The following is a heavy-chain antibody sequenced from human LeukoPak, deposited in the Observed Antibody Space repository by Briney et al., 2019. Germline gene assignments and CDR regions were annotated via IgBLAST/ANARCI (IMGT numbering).Heavy chain of an antibody. J-gene: IGHJ4*02. CDR3: ARESTVRGVITFDY. V-gene: IGHV1-18*01. CDR2: ISAYNGNT. CDR1: GYTFTSYG. D-gene: IGHD3-10*01. Sequence: ASVKVSCKASGYTFTSYGISWVRQAPGQGLEWMGWISAYNGNTNYAQKLQGRVTMTTDTSTSTAYMELRSLRSDDTAVYYCARESTVRGVITFDYWGQGTLVTVPS.